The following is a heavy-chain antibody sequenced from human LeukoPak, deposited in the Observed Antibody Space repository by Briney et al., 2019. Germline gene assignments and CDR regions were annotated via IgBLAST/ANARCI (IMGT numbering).Heavy chain of an antibody. CDR2: ISGSGGNT. V-gene: IGHV3-23*01. Sequence: GGSLRLSCAASGFTFSNYAMSWVRQAPGKGLEWVSSISGSGGNTYYADSVKGRFTISRDNSKNTLYLQMNSLRAEDTAVYYCAKSSPPPLRYWGQGTLVTVSS. J-gene: IGHJ4*02. CDR3: AKSSPPPLRY. CDR1: GFTFSNYA.